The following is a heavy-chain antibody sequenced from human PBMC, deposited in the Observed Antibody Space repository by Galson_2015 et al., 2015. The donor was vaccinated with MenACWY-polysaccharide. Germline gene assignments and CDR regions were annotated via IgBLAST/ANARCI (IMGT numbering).Heavy chain of an antibody. D-gene: IGHD2-2*01. CDR2: ISYDGSNK. CDR3: ARQLDYSCSPGLWFFDF. Sequence: SLRLSCAASGFSFRSHAMHWVRQTPGKGLEWVAVISYDGSNKYYADSVKGRFTISRDNSKNTLSVQMNSLRPEDTAVYYCARQLDYSCSPGLWFFDFWAQGTLVTGSS. CDR1: GFSFRSHA. J-gene: IGHJ4*02. V-gene: IGHV3-30-3*01.